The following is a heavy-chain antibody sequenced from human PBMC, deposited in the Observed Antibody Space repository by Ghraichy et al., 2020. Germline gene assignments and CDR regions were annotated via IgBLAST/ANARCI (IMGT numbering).Heavy chain of an antibody. J-gene: IGHJ6*02. CDR3: ASSRVPYGLDV. CDR2: IKQDESEK. V-gene: IGHV3-7*01. D-gene: IGHD2-2*01. Sequence: GESLNISCAASGFTFSSYWISWVRQAPGKGLEWVANIKQDESEKYFVDSVKGRFTISRDNVKNSLYLQMNSLRVEDTAVYYCASSRVPYGLDVWGQGTTVTVSS. CDR1: GFTFSSYW.